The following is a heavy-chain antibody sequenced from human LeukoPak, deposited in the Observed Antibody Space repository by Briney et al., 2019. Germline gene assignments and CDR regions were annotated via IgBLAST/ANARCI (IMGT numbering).Heavy chain of an antibody. CDR1: GFTFSTFA. CDR2: IFPSGGEI. CDR3: ATYRQVLLPFES. J-gene: IGHJ4*02. D-gene: IGHD2-8*02. V-gene: IGHV3-23*01. Sequence: GGSLRLSCEASGFTFSTFAMTWVRQPPGKGLEWVSSIFPSGGEIHYADSVRGRFTISRDNSKSTLSLQMNSLRAEDTAIYYCATYRQVLLPFESWGQGTLVTVSS.